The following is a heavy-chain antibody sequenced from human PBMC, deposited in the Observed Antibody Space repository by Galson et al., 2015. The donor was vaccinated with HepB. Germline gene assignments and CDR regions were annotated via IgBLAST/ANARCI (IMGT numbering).Heavy chain of an antibody. V-gene: IGHV3-21*06. CDR2: IRTGTTDV. D-gene: IGHD6-13*01. CDR1: GFTFNTYN. Sequence: SLRLSCAASGFTFNTYNMNWVRQAPGKGLEWVSFIRTGTTDVYYADSVKGRFAISRDNAKNSLYLQMNSLRAEDTAVYYCARDSWQSSLDYWGQGTLVTVSS. CDR3: ARDSWQSSLDY. J-gene: IGHJ4*02.